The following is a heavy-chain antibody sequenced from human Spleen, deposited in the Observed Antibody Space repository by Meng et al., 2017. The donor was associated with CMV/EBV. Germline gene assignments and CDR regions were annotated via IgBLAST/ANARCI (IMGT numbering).Heavy chain of an antibody. Sequence: SGEPFTSYSLSWLRQAPGQGPEWMGRIITRINVTNYAQRFQGRLTITADISTTTGYMELSSLTSEDTAVYFCARDSRDVVVVDWFDPWGQGTLVTVSS. D-gene: IGHD2-15*01. CDR2: IITRINVT. CDR1: GEPFTSYS. J-gene: IGHJ5*02. CDR3: ARDSRDVVVVDWFDP. V-gene: IGHV1-69*04.